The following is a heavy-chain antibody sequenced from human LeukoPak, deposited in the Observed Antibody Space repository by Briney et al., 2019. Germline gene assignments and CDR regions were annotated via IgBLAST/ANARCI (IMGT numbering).Heavy chain of an antibody. CDR1: CGSISGGSFY. J-gene: IGHJ4*02. Sequence: PSETLSLTCNVSCGSISGGSFYWGWLRRPPGKGLEWIGSVRHRGTTYYNPSLKSRLTMSVDTSKNQFSLRLRSVTAADTAVYYCARHVYESSGYRRDYYFDCWGQGTLVTVSS. CDR2: VRHRGTT. CDR3: ARHVYESSGYRRDYYFDC. D-gene: IGHD3-22*01. V-gene: IGHV4-39*01.